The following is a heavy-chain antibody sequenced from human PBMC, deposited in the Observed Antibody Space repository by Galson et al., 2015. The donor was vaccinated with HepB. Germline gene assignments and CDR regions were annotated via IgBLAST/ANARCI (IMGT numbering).Heavy chain of an antibody. CDR3: ARSPLGYSGYDYWAYYFDY. J-gene: IGHJ4*02. V-gene: IGHV6-1*01. Sequence: CAISGDSVSSNSAAWNWIRQSPSRGLEWLGRTYYRSKWYNDYAVSVKSRTTINPDTSKNQFSLQLNSVTPEDTAVYYCARSPLGYSGYDYWAYYFDYWGQGTLVTVSS. D-gene: IGHD5-12*01. CDR1: GDSVSSNSAA. CDR2: TYYRSKWYN.